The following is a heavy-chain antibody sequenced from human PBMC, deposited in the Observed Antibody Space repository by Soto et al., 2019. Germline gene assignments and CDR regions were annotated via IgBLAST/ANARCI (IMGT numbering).Heavy chain of an antibody. D-gene: IGHD5-12*01. Sequence: GALRLSCAASGFTFSSYGMHWVRQAPGKGLEWVAVISYDGSNKYYADSVKGRFTISRDNSKNTLYLQMNSLRAEDTAVYYCHVVATRSDFDYWGQGTLFTVSS. CDR3: HVVATRSDFDY. J-gene: IGHJ4*02. CDR1: GFTFSSYG. V-gene: IGHV3-30*03. CDR2: ISYDGSNK.